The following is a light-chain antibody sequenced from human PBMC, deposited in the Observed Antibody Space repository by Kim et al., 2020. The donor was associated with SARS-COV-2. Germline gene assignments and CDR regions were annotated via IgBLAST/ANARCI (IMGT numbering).Light chain of an antibody. V-gene: IGKV1-39*01. CDR1: QIISSY. Sequence: DIQMTQSPSSLSASVGDRVTITCRASQIISSYLNWYQQKPGKAPKLLIYAASSLQSGVPSRFSGSGSGTDFTLTISSLQPEDFAAYYCQQSYSTPTFGQGTKLEI. CDR2: AAS. J-gene: IGKJ2*01. CDR3: QQSYSTPT.